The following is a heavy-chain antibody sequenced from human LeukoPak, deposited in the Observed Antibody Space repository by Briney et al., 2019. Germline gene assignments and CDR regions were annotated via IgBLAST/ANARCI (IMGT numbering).Heavy chain of an antibody. CDR1: GYTFSGYY. CDR2: VNPNSGGT. D-gene: IGHD3-9*01. Sequence: ASVKVSCKASGYTFSGYYMHWVRQAPGQGLEWMGWVNPNSGGTNYAQKFQDRVTMTRDTSITTAYMELTSLTPDDTAVYYCVRDFDWGPDYWGQGTLVTVSS. CDR3: VRDFDWGPDY. V-gene: IGHV1-2*02. J-gene: IGHJ4*02.